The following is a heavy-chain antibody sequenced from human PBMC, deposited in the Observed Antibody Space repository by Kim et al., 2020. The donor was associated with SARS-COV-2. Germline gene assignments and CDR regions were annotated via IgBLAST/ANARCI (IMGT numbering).Heavy chain of an antibody. CDR1: GFIFSSYW. J-gene: IGHJ4*02. CDR3: ARGGSFSDY. D-gene: IGHD1-26*01. Sequence: GGSLRLSCTASGFIFSSYWMHWVRQAPGKGLVWVSRINTDGTTTTYAESVKGRFTISRDNAKNTLYLQMNSLRAEDTAVYYCARGGSFSDYWGQGTLVTVSS. CDR2: INTDGTTT. V-gene: IGHV3-74*01.